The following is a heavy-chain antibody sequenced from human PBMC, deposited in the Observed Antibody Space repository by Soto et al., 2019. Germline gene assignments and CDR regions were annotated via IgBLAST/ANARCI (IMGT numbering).Heavy chain of an antibody. D-gene: IGHD3-22*01. CDR2: ISAYNGNT. J-gene: IGHJ5*02. CDR3: ARGPYYYDSSGLLRVPWFDP. V-gene: IGHV1-18*01. Sequence: GASVKVSCKASGYAFTSYGISWVRQAPGQGLEWMGWISAYNGNTNYAQKLQGRVTMTTDTSTSTAYMELRSLRSDDTAVYYCARGPYYYDSSGLLRVPWFDPWGQGTLVTVSS. CDR1: GYAFTSYG.